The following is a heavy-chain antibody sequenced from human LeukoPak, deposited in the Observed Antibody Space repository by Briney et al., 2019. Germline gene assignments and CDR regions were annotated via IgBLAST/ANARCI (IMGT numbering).Heavy chain of an antibody. CDR2: INPNSGGT. J-gene: IGHJ4*02. V-gene: IGHV1-2*02. Sequence: ASVKVSCKASGYTFTGYYMHWVRQAPGQGLEWMGWINPNSGGTNYAQKFQGRATMTRDTSISTAYMELSRLRSDDTAVYYCARPYSSGWYLFDYWGQGTLVTVSS. CDR3: ARPYSSGWYLFDY. D-gene: IGHD6-19*01. CDR1: GYTFTGYY.